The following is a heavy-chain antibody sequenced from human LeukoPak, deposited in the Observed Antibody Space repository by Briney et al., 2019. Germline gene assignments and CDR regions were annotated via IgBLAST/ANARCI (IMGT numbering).Heavy chain of an antibody. CDR1: GFTFSSYS. CDR3: ARDGTAAAGIYFDY. V-gene: IGHV3-21*01. CDR2: ISSSSSYI. J-gene: IGHJ4*02. Sequence: GGSLRLSCAASGFTFSSYSMNWVRQAPGKGLEWVSSISSSSSYIYYADSVKGRFTISRDNAKNSLYLQMNSLRAEDTAVYYCARDGTAAAGIYFDYWGQGTLVTVSS. D-gene: IGHD6-13*01.